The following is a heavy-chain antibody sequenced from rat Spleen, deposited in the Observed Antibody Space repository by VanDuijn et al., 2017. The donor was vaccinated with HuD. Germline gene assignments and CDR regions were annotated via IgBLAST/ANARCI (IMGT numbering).Heavy chain of an antibody. CDR2: ISYGDSSGHSST. CDR1: GFTFSDYG. V-gene: IGHV5-29*01. J-gene: IGHJ3*01. CDR3: ARQYVYHGSKSSNWFAY. D-gene: IGHD1-6*01. Sequence: EVQLVESGGGLVQPGRSLKLSCAASGFTFSDYGVAWVRQAPTKGLEWVATISYGDSSGHSSTYYRDSVKGRFTISRDNAKNTLYLQMDSLRSEDTATYYCARQYVYHGSKSSNWFAYWGQGTLVTVSS.